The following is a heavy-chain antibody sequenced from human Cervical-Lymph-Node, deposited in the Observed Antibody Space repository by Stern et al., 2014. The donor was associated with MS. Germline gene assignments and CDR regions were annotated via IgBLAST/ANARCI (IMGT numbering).Heavy chain of an antibody. CDR2: IITIFGTA. J-gene: IGHJ6*02. V-gene: IGHV1-69*01. CDR3: ARVPCSSTSCSRYYYYGMDV. Sequence: VQLVESGAEVKKPGSSVKVSCKASGGTFSSYAISWVRQAPGQGLEWMGGIITIFGTANYAQKFQGRVTITADESTSTAYMELSSLRSEDTAVYYCARVPCSSTSCSRYYYYGMDVWGQGTTVTVSS. CDR1: GGTFSSYA. D-gene: IGHD2-2*01.